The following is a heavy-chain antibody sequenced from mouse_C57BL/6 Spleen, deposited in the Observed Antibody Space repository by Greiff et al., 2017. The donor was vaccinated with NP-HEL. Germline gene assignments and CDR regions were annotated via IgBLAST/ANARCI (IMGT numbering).Heavy chain of an antibody. CDR2: IDPSDSYT. CDR3: ARGDGYEPPFDY. V-gene: IGHV1-69*01. J-gene: IGHJ2*01. D-gene: IGHD2-2*01. CDR1: GYTFTSYW. Sequence: VQLQQPGAELVMPGASVKLSCKASGYTFTSYWMHWVKQRPGQGLEWIGEIDPSDSYTNYNQKFKGKSTLTVDKSSSTAYMQLSSLTSEDSAVYYCARGDGYEPPFDYWGQGTTLTVSS.